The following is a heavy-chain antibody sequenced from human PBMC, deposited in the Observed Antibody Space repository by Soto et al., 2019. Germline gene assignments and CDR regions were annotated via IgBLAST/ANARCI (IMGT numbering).Heavy chain of an antibody. CDR2: IYYSGST. J-gene: IGHJ6*02. V-gene: IGHV4-31*03. CDR1: GGSISSGGYY. D-gene: IGHD3-16*02. CDR3: AREIGYYDYVWGSYRTLYGMDV. Sequence: QVQLQESGPGLVKPSQTLSLTCTVSGGSISSGGYYWSWIRQHPGKGLEWIGYIYYSGSTYYNPSLKSRVNISVDTSQNQFPLKLSSVTAADTAVYYCAREIGYYDYVWGSYRTLYGMDVWGQGTTVTVSS.